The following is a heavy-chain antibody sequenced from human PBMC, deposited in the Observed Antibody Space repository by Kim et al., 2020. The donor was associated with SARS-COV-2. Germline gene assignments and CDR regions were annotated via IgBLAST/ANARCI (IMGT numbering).Heavy chain of an antibody. CDR3: AGAPTLLGVDQGMDV. J-gene: IGHJ6*02. D-gene: IGHD3-3*01. V-gene: IGHV3-30*03. Sequence: DSVKARVTISRDNSKNTPYLHMNSLRAEDTALYYCAGAPTLLGVDQGMDVWGQGTTVTVSS.